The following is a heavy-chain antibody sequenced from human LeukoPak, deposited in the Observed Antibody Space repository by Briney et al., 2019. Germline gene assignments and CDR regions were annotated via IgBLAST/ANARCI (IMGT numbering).Heavy chain of an antibody. CDR2: ISSNGGRT. V-gene: IGHV3-64*01. D-gene: IGHD3-22*01. J-gene: IGHJ1*01. CDR1: GFTSRSYG. CDR3: ATYYYDSGGFHFHH. Sequence: GSLRLSCAASGFTSRSYGMHWVRQAPGKGLEYVSAISSNGGRTYYANSVKGRFTISRDNSRNTLYLQMGSLRAEDMAVYYCATYYYDSGGFHFHHWGQGTLVTVSS.